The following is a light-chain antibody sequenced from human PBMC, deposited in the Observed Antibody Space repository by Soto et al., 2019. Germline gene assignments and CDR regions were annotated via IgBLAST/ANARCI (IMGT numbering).Light chain of an antibody. CDR1: QSVSSY. CDR2: GAS. J-gene: IGKJ4*01. Sequence: EIVWTQSPATLAFSPWERATLSCRASQSVSSYLAWYQQKPGQAPRLLIYGASSRATGIPDRFSGSGSGTDFTLTISRLEPEDFAVYYCQQYRSSALTFGGGTKVDIK. CDR3: QQYRSSALT. V-gene: IGKV3-20*01.